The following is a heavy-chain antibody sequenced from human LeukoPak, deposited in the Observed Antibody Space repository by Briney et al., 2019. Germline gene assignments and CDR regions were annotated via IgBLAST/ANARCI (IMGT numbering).Heavy chain of an antibody. V-gene: IGHV4-59*01. CDR2: IYYSGST. J-gene: IGHJ4*02. CDR1: GGSISSYY. CDR3: ASYDFEYYFDY. Sequence: SETLSLTCTVSGGSISSYYWSWIRQPPGKGLEWIGYIYYSGSTNYNPSLKSRVTISVDTSKNQFSLKLSSVTAADTAVYYCASYDFEYYFDYWGQGTLVTVSS. D-gene: IGHD3-3*01.